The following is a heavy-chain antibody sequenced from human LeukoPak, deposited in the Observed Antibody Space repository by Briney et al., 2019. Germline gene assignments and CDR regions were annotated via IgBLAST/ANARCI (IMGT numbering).Heavy chain of an antibody. V-gene: IGHV1-46*01. Sequence: GGSLRLSCAASGYTFTTYSMHWVRQAPGQGLEWMGIINPSGGSTSYAQKFQGRVTMTRDMSTSTVYMELSSLRSEDTAVYYCARRYLYYFDYWGQGTLVTVSS. J-gene: IGHJ4*02. D-gene: IGHD1-14*01. CDR1: GYTFTTYS. CDR2: INPSGGST. CDR3: ARRYLYYFDY.